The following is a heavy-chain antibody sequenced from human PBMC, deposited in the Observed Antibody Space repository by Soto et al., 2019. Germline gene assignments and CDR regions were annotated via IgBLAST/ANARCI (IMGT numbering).Heavy chain of an antibody. J-gene: IGHJ5*02. CDR3: TRASYCSSTSCPWFDP. D-gene: IGHD2-2*01. Sequence: ASVKVSCKASGYTFTGYYMHWVRQAPGQGLEWMGWINSNSGGTNYAQKFQGWVTMTRDTSISTAYMELSRLRSDDTAVYYCTRASYCSSTSCPWFDPWGQGTLVTVSS. CDR1: GYTFTGYY. V-gene: IGHV1-2*04. CDR2: INSNSGGT.